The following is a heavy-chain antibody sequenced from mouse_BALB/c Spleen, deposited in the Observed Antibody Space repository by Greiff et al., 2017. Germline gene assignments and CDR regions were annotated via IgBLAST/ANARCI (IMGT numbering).Heavy chain of an antibody. CDR1: GFTFSSYT. V-gene: IGHV5-6-4*01. D-gene: IGHD6-5*01. J-gene: IGHJ4*01. Sequence: EVQVVESGGGLVKPGGSLKLSCAASGFTFSSYTMSWVRQTPEKRLEWVATISSGGSYTYYPDSVKGRFTISRDNAKNTLYLQMSSLKSEDTAMYYCTRRSQLTYEGDYAMDYWGQGTSVTVSS. CDR2: ISSGGSYT. CDR3: TRRSQLTYEGDYAMDY.